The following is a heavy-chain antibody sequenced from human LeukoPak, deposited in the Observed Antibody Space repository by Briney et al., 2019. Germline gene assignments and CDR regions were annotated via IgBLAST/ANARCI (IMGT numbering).Heavy chain of an antibody. D-gene: IGHD6-19*01. Sequence: PSETLSLTCTVSGGSINGYYWSWIRQPPGKGLEWIGYIYYSGSTNYNPSLRSRVTISVDTAKNQFSLKLSSVTAADTAVYYCARGSVAGTRGLSEFDYWGQGTLVTVSS. V-gene: IGHV4-59*01. CDR3: ARGSVAGTRGLSEFDY. CDR2: IYYSGST. J-gene: IGHJ4*02. CDR1: GGSINGYY.